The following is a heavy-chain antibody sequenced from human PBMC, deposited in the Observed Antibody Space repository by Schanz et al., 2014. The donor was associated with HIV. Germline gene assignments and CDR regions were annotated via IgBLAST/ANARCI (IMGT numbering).Heavy chain of an antibody. V-gene: IGHV3-23*04. J-gene: IGHJ4*02. CDR1: GLTFSDYA. Sequence: VQLVESGGGVVQPGGSLRLSCAASGLTFSDYAMTWVRQGAGKGLEWVSSISESGGRTYYADSVNGRFTISRDNSKNMLYLQMTTLRPEDTAVYYCAKPEYDSSGNSQSHFDYWGQGTLVTVSS. D-gene: IGHD3-22*01. CDR2: ISESGGRT. CDR3: AKPEYDSSGNSQSHFDY.